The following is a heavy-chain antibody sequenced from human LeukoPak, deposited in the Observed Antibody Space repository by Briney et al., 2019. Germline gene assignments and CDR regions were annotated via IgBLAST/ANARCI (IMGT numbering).Heavy chain of an antibody. CDR2: IIPILGIA. V-gene: IGHV1-69*04. CDR3: ASDPSGQDAFDI. D-gene: IGHD6-6*01. J-gene: IGHJ3*02. CDR1: GYTFTSYY. Sequence: ASVKVSCKASGYTFTSYYMHWVRQAPGQGLEWMGRIIPILGIANYAQKFQGRVTITADKSTSTAYMELSSLRSEDTAVYYCASDPSGQDAFDIWGQGTMVTVSS.